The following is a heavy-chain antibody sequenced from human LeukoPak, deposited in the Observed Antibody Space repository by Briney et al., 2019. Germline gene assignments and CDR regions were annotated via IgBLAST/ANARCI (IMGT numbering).Heavy chain of an antibody. V-gene: IGHV1-18*01. CDR1: GYAFTSYG. CDR3: ARAGYCSGGSCYSLDAFDI. D-gene: IGHD2-15*01. Sequence: GASVKVSCKASGYAFTSYGISWVRQAPGQGLEWMGWISAYNGNTNYAQKLQGRVTMTTDTSTSTAYMELRSLRSDDTAVYYCARAGYCSGGSCYSLDAFDIWGQGTMVTVSS. J-gene: IGHJ3*02. CDR2: ISAYNGNT.